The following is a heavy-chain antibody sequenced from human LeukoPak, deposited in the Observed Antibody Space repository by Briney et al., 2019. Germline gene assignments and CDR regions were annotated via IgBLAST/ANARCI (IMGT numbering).Heavy chain of an antibody. CDR2: INSDGSNT. D-gene: IGHD2-15*01. J-gene: IGHJ5*02. Sequence: GGSLRLSCAASGFILSNYWMHWVRQAPGKGPVWVSRINSDGSNTRYAVSVKGRFTISRDNAKNTLYLQMNSLRDEDTAVYYCAREDYCSGGSCLENWFDPWGQGTLVTVSS. V-gene: IGHV3-74*01. CDR1: GFILSNYW. CDR3: AREDYCSGGSCLENWFDP.